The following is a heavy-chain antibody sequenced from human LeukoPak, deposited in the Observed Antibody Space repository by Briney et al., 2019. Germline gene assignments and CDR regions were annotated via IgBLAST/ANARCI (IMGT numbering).Heavy chain of an antibody. CDR3: ASVYKHGMDV. CDR2: LNPSGGSS. CDR1: GYTVTSYC. Sequence: ASVKVSCTASGYTVTSYCMHWVRQAPGQGLEWMAILNPSGGSSNYAQKFQGRATLTRATSTGTVYMELSSLRSEDTAVYYCASVYKHGMDVWGQGTTVIVSS. J-gene: IGHJ6*02. V-gene: IGHV1-46*01. D-gene: IGHD5-24*01.